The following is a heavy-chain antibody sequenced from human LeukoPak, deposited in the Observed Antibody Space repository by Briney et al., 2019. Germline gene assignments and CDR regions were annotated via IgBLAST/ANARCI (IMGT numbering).Heavy chain of an antibody. CDR2: IRYDGSNK. CDR1: GFTFSSYG. Sequence: GGSLRLSCAASGFTFSSYGMHWVRQAPGKGLEWVAFIRYDGSNKYYADSVKGRFTISRDNSKNTLYLQMNSLRAEDTAVYYCATPKRGVTMVRGVMEGIDYWGQGTLVTVSS. V-gene: IGHV3-30*02. CDR3: ATPKRGVTMVRGVMEGIDY. J-gene: IGHJ4*02. D-gene: IGHD3-10*01.